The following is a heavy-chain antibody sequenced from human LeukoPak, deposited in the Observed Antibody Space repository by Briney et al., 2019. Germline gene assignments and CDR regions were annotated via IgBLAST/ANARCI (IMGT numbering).Heavy chain of an antibody. D-gene: IGHD6-13*01. V-gene: IGHV3-30*18. CDR1: GFTFSSYG. CDR3: AKEGIAAAGTGATDY. Sequence: PGRSLRVSCAASGFTFSSYGMYWVRQAPGKGLGWVAVISYDGSNKYYADSLKGRFTISRDNSKNTLYLQMNSLRAEDTAVYYCAKEGIAAAGTGATDYWGQGTLVTVSS. J-gene: IGHJ4*02. CDR2: ISYDGSNK.